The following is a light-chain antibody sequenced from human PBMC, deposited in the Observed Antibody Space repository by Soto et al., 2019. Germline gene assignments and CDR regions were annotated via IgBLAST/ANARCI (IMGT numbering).Light chain of an antibody. Sequence: DIQMTQSPSTLSASVGDRVTITCRASQRVTTWLAWYQQRPGQAPNLLIHDASTLEPGVPSRFRGSGSGTVFTLTISNLQPDDFATYYCQQYNSYPTFGGGTKVDTK. CDR2: DAS. CDR3: QQYNSYPT. CDR1: QRVTTW. J-gene: IGKJ4*01. V-gene: IGKV1-5*01.